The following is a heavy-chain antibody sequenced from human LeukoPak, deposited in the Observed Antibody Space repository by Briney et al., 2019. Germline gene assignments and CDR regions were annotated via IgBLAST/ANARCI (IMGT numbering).Heavy chain of an antibody. Sequence: PGGSRRLSCAASGLTFSIYAMNWVRQAPGKGLEWVSGISDSGRNTYYSDSVKGRFTISRDNSESTVYLQMNSLTAEDTAQYYCATGCVGSPNCQTTGYDHWGQGTLVTVSS. CDR2: ISDSGRNT. CDR1: GLTFSIYA. V-gene: IGHV3-23*01. D-gene: IGHD2-2*01. CDR3: ATGCVGSPNCQTTGYDH. J-gene: IGHJ4*02.